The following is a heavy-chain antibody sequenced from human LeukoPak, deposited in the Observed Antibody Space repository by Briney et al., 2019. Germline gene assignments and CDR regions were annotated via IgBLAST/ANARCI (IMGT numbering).Heavy chain of an antibody. Sequence: ASVRVSCKASGYTFTSYGISWVRQAPGQGLEWMGWISAYNGNTNYAQKLQGRVTMTTDTSTSTAYMELRSLRSDDTAVYYCATYGRSSSWYGYYFDYWGQGTLITVSS. V-gene: IGHV1-18*01. CDR1: GYTFTSYG. D-gene: IGHD6-13*01. J-gene: IGHJ4*02. CDR3: ATYGRSSSWYGYYFDY. CDR2: ISAYNGNT.